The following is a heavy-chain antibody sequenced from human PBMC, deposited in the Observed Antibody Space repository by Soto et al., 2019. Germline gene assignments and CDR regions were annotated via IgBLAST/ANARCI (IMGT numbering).Heavy chain of an antibody. V-gene: IGHV4-39*01. CDR3: ARRRYGDFDF. Sequence: PSETLSLTCTVSGGSISSSSYYWGWIRQPPGKGLEWIGSIHYSGNTYYNPSLKSRVTISVDTSKNQFSLKLSSVSAADTAVYYCARRRYGDFDFWGQGTLVTVSS. CDR2: IHYSGNT. D-gene: IGHD4-17*01. CDR1: GGSISSSSYY. J-gene: IGHJ4*02.